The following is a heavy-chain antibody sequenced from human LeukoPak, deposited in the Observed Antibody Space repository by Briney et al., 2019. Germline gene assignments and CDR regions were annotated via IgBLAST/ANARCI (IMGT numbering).Heavy chain of an antibody. CDR3: ARERDSGSYCDY. Sequence: ASVKVSCKASGYTFTSYGFSWVRQAPGQGLEWMGWISAYNGHTNYAQKFQGRVTITADESTSTAYMELSSLRSEDTAVYYCARERDSGSYCDYWGQGTLVTVSS. V-gene: IGHV1-18*01. D-gene: IGHD1-26*01. J-gene: IGHJ4*02. CDR2: ISAYNGHT. CDR1: GYTFTSYG.